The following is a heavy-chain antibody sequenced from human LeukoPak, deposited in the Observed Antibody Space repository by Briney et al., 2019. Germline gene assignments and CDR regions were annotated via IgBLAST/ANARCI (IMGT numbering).Heavy chain of an antibody. D-gene: IGHD6-25*01. CDR1: GGSISSYY. J-gene: IGHJ3*01. CDR2: IYNSGST. Sequence: PSETLSLTCTISGGSISSYYWSWIRQSPGKGLEWIGYIYNSGSTNYNPSLKSRIAISIDTSKNQFSLKVRSVTAEDTAVYYCARPAAFYGLRTYAFDVWGKGTMVIVSS. CDR3: ARPAAFYGLRTYAFDV. V-gene: IGHV4-4*08.